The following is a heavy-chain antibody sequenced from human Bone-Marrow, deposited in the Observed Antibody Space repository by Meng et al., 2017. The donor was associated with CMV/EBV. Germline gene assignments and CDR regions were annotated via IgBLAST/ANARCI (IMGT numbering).Heavy chain of an antibody. Sequence: SETLSPTCPVSGGSISSSSYYWGWIRQPPGKGLGWTGSIYYNGRTHYNPSLKSRVTISLDTSKNQFSLNLNSVTAADTAVYYCARGRYCSGGSCTSGYFDYWGQGTLVTVSS. V-gene: IGHV4-39*07. J-gene: IGHJ4*02. CDR3: ARGRYCSGGSCTSGYFDY. CDR2: IYYNGRT. CDR1: GGSISSSSYY. D-gene: IGHD2-15*01.